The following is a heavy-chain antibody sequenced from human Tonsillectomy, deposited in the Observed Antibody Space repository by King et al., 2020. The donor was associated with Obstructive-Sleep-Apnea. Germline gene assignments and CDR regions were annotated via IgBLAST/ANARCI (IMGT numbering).Heavy chain of an antibody. CDR3: ASDSEITYYYDSSGFAHFDY. J-gene: IGHJ4*02. CDR2: ISYDGNIK. D-gene: IGHD3-22*01. Sequence: VKLVESGGGVVQPGGSLRLSCAASGFTFRNYALHWVRQAPGKGLEWVAVISYDGNIKYYADSVRGRFTISRDNSKNTLYVQMNSLRAEDTAVYYCASDSEITYYYDSSGFAHFDYWGQGTLVTVSS. CDR1: GFTFRNYA. V-gene: IGHV3-30*04.